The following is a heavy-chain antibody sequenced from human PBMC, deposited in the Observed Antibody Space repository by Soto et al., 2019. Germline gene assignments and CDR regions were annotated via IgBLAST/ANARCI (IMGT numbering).Heavy chain of an antibody. J-gene: IGHJ4*02. D-gene: IGHD5-12*01. CDR1: GFTFSSYA. V-gene: IGHV3-23*01. Sequence: GGSLRLSCAASGFTFSSYAMSWVRQAPGKGLEWVSAISGSGGSTYYADSVKGPFTISRDNSKNTLYLQMNSLRAEDTAVYYCAKADGDGYDFDYWGQGTLVTVSS. CDR3: AKADGDGYDFDY. CDR2: ISGSGGST.